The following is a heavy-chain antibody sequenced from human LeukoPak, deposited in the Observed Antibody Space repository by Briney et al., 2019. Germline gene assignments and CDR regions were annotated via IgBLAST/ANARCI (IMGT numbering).Heavy chain of an antibody. CDR3: ARASVVVAASPFDP. J-gene: IGHJ5*02. CDR1: GGSFSSYY. CDR2: IYYSGST. V-gene: IGHV4-59*01. D-gene: IGHD2-15*01. Sequence: PSETLSLTCAVYGGSFSSYYWSWIRQPPGKGLEWIGYIYYSGSTNYNPSLKSRVTISVDTSKNQFSLKLSSVTAADTAVYYCARASVVVAASPFDPWGQGTLVTVSS.